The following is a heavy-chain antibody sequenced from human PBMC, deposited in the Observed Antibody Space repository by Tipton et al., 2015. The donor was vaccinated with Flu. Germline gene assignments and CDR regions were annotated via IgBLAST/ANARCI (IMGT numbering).Heavy chain of an antibody. J-gene: IGHJ6*02. CDR2: IDYLGST. CDR3: ARERYYGSLYWGMDV. Sequence: WSWTRQSPGKGLEWIGYIDYLGSTNYNPSLKSRVNILLDTAKNQVSLKVTSATAADTAVYYCARERYYGSLYWGMDVWGQGTTVTVSS. D-gene: IGHD3-9*01. V-gene: IGHV4-59*01.